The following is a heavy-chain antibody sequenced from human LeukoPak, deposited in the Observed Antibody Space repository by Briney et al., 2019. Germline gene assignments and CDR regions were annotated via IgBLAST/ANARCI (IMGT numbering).Heavy chain of an antibody. CDR3: ARQPYFYYYLDV. D-gene: IGHD5-18*01. CDR1: GFAFNNDA. V-gene: IGHV3-23*01. J-gene: IGHJ6*03. CDR2: IVGDSTIE. Sequence: PGGSLRLSCAASGFAFNNDAMTWVRQPPGKGLERVSTIVGDSTIEYYADSVKGRFTISSDNSKTMLFLHMNSLRAEDTAIYYCARQPYFYYYLDVWGKGTTVTVTS.